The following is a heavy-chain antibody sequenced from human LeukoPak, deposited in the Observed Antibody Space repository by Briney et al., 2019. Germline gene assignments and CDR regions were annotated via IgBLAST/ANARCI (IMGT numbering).Heavy chain of an antibody. J-gene: IGHJ5*02. CDR2: INPNSGGT. CDR3: ARDRPGRYCSTISCYSASPFDP. V-gene: IGHV1-2*02. Sequence: ASVKVSCKTSGYTFTGYYMHWVRQAPGQGLEWMVWINPNSGGTNYAQKSQGRVTMTRDTSISTAYMELSRLTSDDTAVYYCARDRPGRYCSTISCYSASPFDPWGQGTLVTVSS. D-gene: IGHD2-2*02. CDR1: GYTFTGYY.